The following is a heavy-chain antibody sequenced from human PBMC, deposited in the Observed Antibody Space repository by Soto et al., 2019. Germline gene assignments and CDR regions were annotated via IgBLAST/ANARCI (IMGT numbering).Heavy chain of an antibody. CDR3: ARGARGYCSGGSCSNWFDP. Sequence: VAVIWYDGSNKYYADSVKGRFTISRDNSKNTLYLQMNSLRAEDTAVYYCARGARGYCSGGSCSNWFDPWGQGTLVTVSS. V-gene: IGHV3-33*01. D-gene: IGHD2-15*01. CDR2: IWYDGSNK. J-gene: IGHJ5*02.